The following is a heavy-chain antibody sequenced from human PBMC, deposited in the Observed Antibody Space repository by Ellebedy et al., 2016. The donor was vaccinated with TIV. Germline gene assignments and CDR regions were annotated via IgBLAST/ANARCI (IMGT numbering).Heavy chain of an antibody. CDR3: ARDRPYLLGSSSWYDYYYYGMDV. CDR2: INPNSGGT. J-gene: IGHJ6*02. D-gene: IGHD6-13*01. V-gene: IGHV1-2*04. CDR1: GYTFTGYY. Sequence: ASVKVSCXASGYTFTGYYMHWVRQAPGQGLEWMGWINPNSGGTNYAQKFQGWVTMTRDTSISTAYMELSRLRSDDTAVYYCARDRPYLLGSSSWYDYYYYGMDVWGQGTTVTVSS.